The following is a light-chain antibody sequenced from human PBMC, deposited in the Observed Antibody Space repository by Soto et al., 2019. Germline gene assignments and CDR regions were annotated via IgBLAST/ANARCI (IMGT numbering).Light chain of an antibody. CDR1: QGISSY. CDR2: AAS. Sequence: AIRMTQSPSSFSASTGDRVTITCRASQGISSYLAWYQQKPGKAPKLLIYAASTLQSGVPSRFSGSGSGTDFTLTISCLQPADCVTYYFQPYYTQPFTFGPGTNVDIK. CDR3: QPYYTQPFT. V-gene: IGKV1-8*01. J-gene: IGKJ3*01.